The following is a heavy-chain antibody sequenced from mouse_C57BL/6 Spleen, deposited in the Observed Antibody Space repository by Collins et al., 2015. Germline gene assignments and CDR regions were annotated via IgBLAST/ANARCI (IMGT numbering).Heavy chain of an antibody. Sequence: QVQLQQSGAELMKPGASVKISCKATGYTFSSYWIEWVKQRPGHGLEWIGEILPGSGSTNYNEKFKGKATFTADTSSNTAYMQLSSLTSEDSAVYYCSHYYGYWGAMDYWGQGTSVTVSS. V-gene: IGHV1-9*01. D-gene: IGHD1-2*01. CDR1: GYTFSSYW. CDR3: SHYYGYWGAMDY. J-gene: IGHJ4*01. CDR2: ILPGSGST.